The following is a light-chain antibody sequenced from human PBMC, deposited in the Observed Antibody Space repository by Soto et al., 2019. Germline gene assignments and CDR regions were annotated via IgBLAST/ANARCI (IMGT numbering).Light chain of an antibody. CDR1: SSDVGGYGF. Sequence: QSALTQPRSVSGSPGQSVTISCTGTSSDVGGYGFVSWYQQHPGKAPKLMIYDVTKRPSGVPDRFSGSKSGNSASLTISGLQAEDEADYYCCSYAGIYILGVFGGGTKLTVL. CDR2: DVT. V-gene: IGLV2-11*01. J-gene: IGLJ3*02. CDR3: CSYAGIYILGV.